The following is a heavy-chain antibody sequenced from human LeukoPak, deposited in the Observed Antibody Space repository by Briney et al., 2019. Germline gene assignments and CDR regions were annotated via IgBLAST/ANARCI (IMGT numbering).Heavy chain of an antibody. J-gene: IGHJ4*02. D-gene: IGHD1-26*01. V-gene: IGHV1-2*02. CDR2: INPNSGGT. CDR1: GYTFTSYD. Sequence: ASVKVSCKASGYTFTSYDINWVRQAPGQGLEWMGWINPNSGGTNYAQKFQGRVTMTRDTSISTAYMELSRLRSDDTAVYYCARVRKNSATFDYWGQGTLVTVSS. CDR3: ARVRKNSATFDY.